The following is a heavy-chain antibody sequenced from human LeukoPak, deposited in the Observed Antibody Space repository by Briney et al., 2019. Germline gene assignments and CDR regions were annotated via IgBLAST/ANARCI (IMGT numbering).Heavy chain of an antibody. CDR2: IYYSGST. D-gene: IGHD3-10*01. CDR3: ASGYGSGSYYIDY. V-gene: IGHV4-39*01. CDR1: GGSISSSSYY. Sequence: SETLSLTCTVSGGSISSSSYYWGWIRQPPGKGLEWIGSIYYSGSTYYNPSLKSRVTISVDTSKNQFSLKLSSVTAADTAVYYCASGYGSGSYYIDYWGQGTLVTVSS. J-gene: IGHJ4*02.